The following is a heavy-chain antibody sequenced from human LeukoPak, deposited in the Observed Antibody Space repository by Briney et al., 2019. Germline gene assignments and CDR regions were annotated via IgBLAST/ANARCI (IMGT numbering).Heavy chain of an antibody. CDR1: GGTFSSYA. CDR2: IIPIFGTA. CDR3: ARVHSYYYDSSGYYSHLDY. V-gene: IGHV1-69*01. J-gene: IGHJ4*02. Sequence: ASVKVSCKASGGTFSSYAISWVRQAPGQGLEWMGGIIPIFGTANYAQKFQGRVTITADESTSTAYMELSSLRSEDTAVYYCARVHSYYYDSSGYYSHLDYWGQGTLVTVSS. D-gene: IGHD3-22*01.